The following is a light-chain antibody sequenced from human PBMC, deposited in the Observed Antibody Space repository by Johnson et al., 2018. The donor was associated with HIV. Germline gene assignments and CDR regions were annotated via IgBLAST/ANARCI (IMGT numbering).Light chain of an antibody. J-gene: IGLJ1*01. CDR3: GTWDSSLSQGV. CDR1: SSNIGNNY. CDR2: ENN. V-gene: IGLV1-51*02. Sequence: QSVLTQPPSVSAAPGQKVTISCSGSSSNIGNNYVSWYQQLPGTATKLLIYENNKRPSGIPDRFSGSKSGTSATLGITGLQTGDEADYYCGTWDSSLSQGVFGTGTKVTCL.